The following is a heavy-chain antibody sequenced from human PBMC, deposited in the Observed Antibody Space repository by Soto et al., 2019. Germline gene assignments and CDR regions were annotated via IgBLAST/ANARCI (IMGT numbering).Heavy chain of an antibody. CDR3: AKVREYSSGWFDY. J-gene: IGHJ5*01. V-gene: IGHV3-23*01. D-gene: IGHD6-19*01. Sequence: EVQLLESGGDLVQPGGSLRLSCAASGFTFSSNAMSWVRQAPGKGLEWVSDIGGSGGSTYYADSVKGRFTISRDNSKNTLYLQMNSLRAEDTAVYYCAKVREYSSGWFDYWGQGTLVTVSS. CDR1: GFTFSSNA. CDR2: IGGSGGST.